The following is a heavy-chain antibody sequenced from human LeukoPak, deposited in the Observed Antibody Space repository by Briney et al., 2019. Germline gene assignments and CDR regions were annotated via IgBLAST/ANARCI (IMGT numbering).Heavy chain of an antibody. V-gene: IGHV1-2*02. CDR3: ARVSGYDSSPFYYFDY. D-gene: IGHD3-22*01. CDR1: GYTFTGYY. CDR2: INPNSGGT. Sequence: GASVKVSCKASGYTFTGYYMHWVRQAPGQGLEWMGWINPNSGGTNYAQKFQGRVTMTRDTSISTAYMELSRLRSDDTAVYYCARVSGYDSSPFYYFDYWGQGTLVTVSS. J-gene: IGHJ4*02.